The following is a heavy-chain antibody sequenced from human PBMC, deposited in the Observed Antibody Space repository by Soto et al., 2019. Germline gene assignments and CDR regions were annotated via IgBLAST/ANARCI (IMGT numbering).Heavy chain of an antibody. V-gene: IGHV4-34*01. D-gene: IGHD3-3*01. Sequence: KTSETLSLTCAFYCGSFIGYYWSWIRQPPGKGLEWIGEINHSGSTNYNPSLKSRVTISVDTSKNQFSLKLSSVTAADTAVYYCARGRPISRILTIFRTSGKNWFDPWGQGILVTVSS. CDR3: ARGRPISRILTIFRTSGKNWFDP. J-gene: IGHJ5*02. CDR2: INHSGST. CDR1: CGSFIGYY.